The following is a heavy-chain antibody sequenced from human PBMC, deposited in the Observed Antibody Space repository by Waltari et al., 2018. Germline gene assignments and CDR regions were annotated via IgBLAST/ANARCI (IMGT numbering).Heavy chain of an antibody. J-gene: IGHJ4*02. CDR3: ARDGGGETYYDFWSGYFYFDY. D-gene: IGHD3-3*01. V-gene: IGHV4-4*07. Sequence: QVQLQESGPGLVKPSETLSLTCTVSGGSISSYYWSWIRQPAGKGLEWIGRIYTRGSTNYNPPLKGRVTMSVDTSKNQFSLKLSSVTAADTAVYYCARDGGGETYYDFWSGYFYFDYWGQGTLVTVSS. CDR1: GGSISSYY. CDR2: IYTRGST.